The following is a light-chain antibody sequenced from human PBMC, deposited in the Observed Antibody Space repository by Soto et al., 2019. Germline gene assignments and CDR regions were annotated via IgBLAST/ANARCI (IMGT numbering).Light chain of an antibody. CDR1: QGISSW. CDR3: QQGNCFPLT. V-gene: IGKV1-12*01. Sequence: DIQMTQSPSSVSASVGDRVTITCRASQGISSWLAWFQQKPGEAPRLLIYAASSLHSGVPSRFSVSGSGTDFTPAISSLQPEDFATYYCQQGNCFPLTFGGGTKVEIK. CDR2: AAS. J-gene: IGKJ4*01.